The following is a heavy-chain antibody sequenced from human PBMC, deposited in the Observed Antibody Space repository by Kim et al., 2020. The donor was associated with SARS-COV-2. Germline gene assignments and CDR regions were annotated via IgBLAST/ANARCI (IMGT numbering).Heavy chain of an antibody. D-gene: IGHD1-26*01. CDR3: ARGVRATGTYYPYYMDV. V-gene: IGHV1-18*04. J-gene: IGHJ6*03. CDR2: ISPYNGNK. Sequence: ASVKVSCKASGYAFTNYGITWVRQAPGQGLEWMGWISPYNGNKHYGQKLQGRINMTTDTSTSTVYMELRSLRSDDTAVYYCARGVRATGTYYPYYMDVWGRGTSVTV. CDR1: GYAFTNYG.